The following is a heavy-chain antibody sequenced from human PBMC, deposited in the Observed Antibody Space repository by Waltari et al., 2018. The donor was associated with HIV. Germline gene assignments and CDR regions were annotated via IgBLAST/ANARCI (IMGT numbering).Heavy chain of an antibody. CDR2: ISSSSSTI. V-gene: IGHV3-48*04. D-gene: IGHD2-8*01. Sequence: EVQLVESGGGLVQPGGSLRLSCAASGFPFSSYSMNWVRQAPGKGLEWVSYISSSSSTIYYADSVKGRFTISRDNAKNSLYLQMNSLRAEDTAVYYCARDFTVYPPGGMDVWGQGTTVTVSS. CDR3: ARDFTVYPPGGMDV. J-gene: IGHJ6*02. CDR1: GFPFSSYS.